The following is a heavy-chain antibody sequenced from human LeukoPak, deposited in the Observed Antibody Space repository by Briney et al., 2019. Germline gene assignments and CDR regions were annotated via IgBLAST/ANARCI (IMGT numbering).Heavy chain of an antibody. V-gene: IGHV3-43*02. CDR2: ISGDGGST. J-gene: IGHJ4*02. CDR1: GFTFDDYA. D-gene: IGHD3-22*01. CDR3: AKDSVGYYDSSGYYDY. Sequence: GGSLRLSCAASGFTFDDYAMHWVRQAPGKGLEWVSLISGDGGSTYYADSVKGRFTISRDNSKNSLYLQMNSLRTEDTASYYCAKDSVGYYDSSGYYDYWGQGTLVTVSS.